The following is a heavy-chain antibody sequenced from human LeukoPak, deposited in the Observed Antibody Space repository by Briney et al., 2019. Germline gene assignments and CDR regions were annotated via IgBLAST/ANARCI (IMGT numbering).Heavy chain of an antibody. CDR1: GFNFSNYD. V-gene: IGHV3-30*02. D-gene: IGHD2-21*02. CDR3: AKGDTS. J-gene: IGHJ5*02. Sequence: PGGSLRLSCAASGFNFSNYDMHWVRQAPGKGLEWVAFIRYDGSDKYYADSVKGRFTISRDNSKNTLYLQMNSLRTEDTAVYHCAKGDTSWGQGTLVTVSS. CDR2: IRYDGSDK.